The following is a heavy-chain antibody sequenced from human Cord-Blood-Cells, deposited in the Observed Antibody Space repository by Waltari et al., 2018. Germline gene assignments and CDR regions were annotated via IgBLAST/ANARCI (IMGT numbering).Heavy chain of an antibody. CDR1: GFTFSSYA. V-gene: IGHV3-23*01. D-gene: IGHD4-17*01. J-gene: IGHJ3*02. CDR2: ISGSGGST. Sequence: EVQLLESGGGLVQPGGSLRLSCAASGFTFSSYAMSWVRQAPGRGLEWVSAISGSGGSTYYADSWKGRFTISRDNSKNTLYLQMNSLRAEDTAVYYCAKVPDYGDYEKGAFDIWGQGTMVTVSS. CDR3: AKVPDYGDYEKGAFDI.